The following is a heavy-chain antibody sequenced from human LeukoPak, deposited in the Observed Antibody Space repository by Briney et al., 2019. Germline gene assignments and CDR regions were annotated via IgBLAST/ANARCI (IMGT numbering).Heavy chain of an antibody. J-gene: IGHJ4*02. Sequence: ASVKASCKASGYTFTSYDINWVRQATGQGLGWMGWMNPNSGNTGYAQKFQGRVTMTRNTSISTAYMELSSLRSEDTAVYYCARGRRISSGYLPFDYWGQGTLVTVSS. V-gene: IGHV1-8*01. D-gene: IGHD3-22*01. CDR3: ARGRRISSGYLPFDY. CDR2: MNPNSGNT. CDR1: GYTFTSYD.